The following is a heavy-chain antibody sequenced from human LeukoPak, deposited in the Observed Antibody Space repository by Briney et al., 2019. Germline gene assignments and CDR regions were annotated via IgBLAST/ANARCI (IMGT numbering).Heavy chain of an antibody. Sequence: GGSLRLSCAASGFTFSSYGMHRVRQAPGKGLEWVAFIRYDGSNKYYADSVKGRFTISRDNSKNTLYLQMNSLRAEDTAVYYCAKEDRNEGNWFDPWGQGTLVTVSS. CDR3: AKEDRNEGNWFDP. D-gene: IGHD1-1*01. CDR2: IRYDGSNK. V-gene: IGHV3-30*02. J-gene: IGHJ5*02. CDR1: GFTFSSYG.